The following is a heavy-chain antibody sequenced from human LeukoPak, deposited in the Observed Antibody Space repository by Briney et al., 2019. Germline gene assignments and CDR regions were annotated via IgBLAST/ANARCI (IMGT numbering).Heavy chain of an antibody. J-gene: IGHJ4*02. D-gene: IGHD6-13*01. Sequence: GASVKVSCKASGYTFTGYYMHWVRRAPGQGLEWMGWIDPNSGGPNYAQKFQGWVTMTRDTSISTVYMELSRLKSDDTAVYYCARGGRIAADGADYWGQGTLVTVSS. CDR2: IDPNSGGP. V-gene: IGHV1-2*04. CDR1: GYTFTGYY. CDR3: ARGGRIAADGADY.